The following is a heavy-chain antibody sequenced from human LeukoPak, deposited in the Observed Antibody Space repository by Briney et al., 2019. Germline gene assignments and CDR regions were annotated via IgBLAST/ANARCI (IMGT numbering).Heavy chain of an antibody. V-gene: IGHV3-21*01. CDR3: ARDPIPAYGGNSPHFDY. CDR2: ISSSSSYI. D-gene: IGHD4-23*01. CDR1: GFTFSSYW. J-gene: IGHJ4*02. Sequence: GGSLRLSCAASGFTFSSYWMHWVRQAPGKGLEWVSSISSSSSYIYYADSVKGRFTISRDNAKNSLYLQMNSLRAEDTAVYYCARDPIPAYGGNSPHFDYWGQGTLVTVSS.